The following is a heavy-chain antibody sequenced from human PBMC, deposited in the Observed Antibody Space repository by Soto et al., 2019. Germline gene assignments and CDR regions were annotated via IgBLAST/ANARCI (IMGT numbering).Heavy chain of an antibody. D-gene: IGHD6-6*01. Sequence: ESLRLSCAASGFTFNSYAVSWVRQAPGKGLEWVSSVSGLGATTHHADSVQGRFTISRDNSRNTLYLQMNSLRAEDTAVYYCAKLSQYSSSYYFNSWGQGTLVTVSS. CDR2: VSGLGATT. J-gene: IGHJ4*02. CDR1: GFTFNSYA. CDR3: AKLSQYSSSYYFNS. V-gene: IGHV3-23*01.